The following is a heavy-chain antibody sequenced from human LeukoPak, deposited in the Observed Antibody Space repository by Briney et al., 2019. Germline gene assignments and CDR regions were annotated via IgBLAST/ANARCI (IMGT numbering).Heavy chain of an antibody. V-gene: IGHV6-1*01. CDR1: GDSVSSNSAA. CDR2: TYYRSKWYN. Sequence: SQTLSLTCAISGDSVSSNSAAWNWIRQSPSRGLEWLGRTYYRSKWYNDYAVSVKSRITINPDTSKNQFSLQLNSVTPEDTAVYYCARGGAIRLLWLGESSDLGGHLDYWGQGTLVTVSS. D-gene: IGHD3-10*01. J-gene: IGHJ4*02. CDR3: ARGGAIRLLWLGESSDLGGHLDY.